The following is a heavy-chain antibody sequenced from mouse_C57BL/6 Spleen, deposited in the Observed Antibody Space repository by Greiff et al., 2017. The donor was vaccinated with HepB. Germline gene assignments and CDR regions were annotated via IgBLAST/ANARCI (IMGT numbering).Heavy chain of an antibody. V-gene: IGHV1-82*01. CDR3: ARGETGLFAY. CDR2: IYPGDGDT. Sequence: VQLQQSGPELVKPGASVKISCKASGYAFSSSWMNWVKQRPGKGLEWIGRIYPGDGDTNYNGKFKGKATLTADKSSSTAYMQLSSLTSEDSAVYFCARGETGLFAYWGQGTLVTVSA. D-gene: IGHD4-1*01. J-gene: IGHJ3*01. CDR1: GYAFSSSW.